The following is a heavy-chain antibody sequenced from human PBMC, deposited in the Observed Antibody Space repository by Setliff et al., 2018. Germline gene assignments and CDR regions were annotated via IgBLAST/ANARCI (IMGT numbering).Heavy chain of an antibody. V-gene: IGHV3-23*01. CDR2: ISDSGGTT. CDR1: GFTFSDSY. CDR3: AKKLPGVRYFDY. Sequence: GSLRLSCAASGFTFSDSYMNWVRQAPGKGLEWVSVISDSGGTTYYADSVKGRFTISRDNSKNTLYLQMNSLRAEDTAVYYCAKKLPGVRYFDYCGQGTLVTVSS. J-gene: IGHJ4*02. D-gene: IGHD1-7*01.